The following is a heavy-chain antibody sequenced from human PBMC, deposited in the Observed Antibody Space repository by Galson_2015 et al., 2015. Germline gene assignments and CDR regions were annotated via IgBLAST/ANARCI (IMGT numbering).Heavy chain of an antibody. V-gene: IGHV3-33*01. Sequence: SLRLSCAASGFTFSSYGMHWVRQAPGKGLEWVAVIWYDGSNKYYADSVKGLFTISRDNSKNTLYLQMNSLRAEDTAVYYCARDRDYDILTGYYTPDAFDIWGQGTMVTVSS. CDR2: IWYDGSNK. CDR3: ARDRDYDILTGYYTPDAFDI. D-gene: IGHD3-9*01. CDR1: GFTFSSYG. J-gene: IGHJ3*02.